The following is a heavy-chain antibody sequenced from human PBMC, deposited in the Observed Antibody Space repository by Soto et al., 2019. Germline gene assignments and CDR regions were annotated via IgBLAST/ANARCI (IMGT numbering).Heavy chain of an antibody. CDR2: ISAYNGNK. Sequence: QVQLVQSGAEVKKPGASVKGSGKASGYTFTSYGISWVRQAPGQGLEWMGWISAYNGNKNYAEKLQGRVTMHTDTPTSKAYMELGSLRPDDTAVYYCARVAADIVVEVAAFLDVWGQGTTVTVSS. CDR1: GYTFTSYG. J-gene: IGHJ6*02. CDR3: ARVAADIVVEVAAFLDV. D-gene: IGHD2-15*01. V-gene: IGHV1-18*01.